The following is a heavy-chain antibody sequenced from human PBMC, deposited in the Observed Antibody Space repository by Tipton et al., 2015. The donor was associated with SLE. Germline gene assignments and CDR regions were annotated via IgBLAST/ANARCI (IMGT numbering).Heavy chain of an antibody. CDR2: IYKGGSR. CDR1: GFIVGGTY. V-gene: IGHV3-53*05. CDR3: AKGREWTEYGSNALDY. D-gene: IGHD3/OR15-3a*01. Sequence: SLRLSCVGSGFIVGGTYMSWVRQAPGKGLEWVSSIYKGGSRYYAGSVKGRFTIIRDNSKNTLYLQMDGLSAEDSAVYFCAKGREWTEYGSNALDYWGQGTLVTVSS. J-gene: IGHJ4*02.